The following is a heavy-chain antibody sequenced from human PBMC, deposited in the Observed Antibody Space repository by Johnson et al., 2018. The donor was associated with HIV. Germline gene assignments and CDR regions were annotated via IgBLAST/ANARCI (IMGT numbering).Heavy chain of an antibody. J-gene: IGHJ3*01. CDR2: IRYDGSNK. Sequence: QVQLVESGGGVVQPGGSLRLSCAASGFTFSSYGMHWVRQAPGKGLEWVAFIRYDGSNKFYADSVMGRFTISRDNSKNTLYLQLNILRSEDTAVYYCAKGSVGELSLDAFDFWGQGTMVTVSS. CDR3: AKGSVGELSLDAFDF. V-gene: IGHV3-30*02. CDR1: GFTFSSYG. D-gene: IGHD3-10*01.